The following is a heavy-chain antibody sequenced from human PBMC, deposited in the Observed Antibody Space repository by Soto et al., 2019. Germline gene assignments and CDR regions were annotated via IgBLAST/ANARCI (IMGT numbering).Heavy chain of an antibody. CDR2: ISYSGRT. D-gene: IGHD3-16*01. Sequence: SETLSLTCTVSGGSINNYYWTWIRQPPGKGLEWVGYISYSGRTTYNPSLKSRVTLSVDTSKNQFSLNLSSVTAADTAVYYCARVVWVETTINFDYSGQGTLVTVSS. V-gene: IGHV4-59*01. CDR3: ARVVWVETTINFDY. J-gene: IGHJ4*02. CDR1: GGSINNYY.